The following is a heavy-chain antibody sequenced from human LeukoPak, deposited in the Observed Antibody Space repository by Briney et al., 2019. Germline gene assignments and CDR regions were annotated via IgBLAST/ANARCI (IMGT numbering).Heavy chain of an antibody. D-gene: IGHD4-11*01. CDR1: GYTFTSYY. J-gene: IGHJ5*02. Sequence: ASVKVSCKASGYTFTSYYMHWVRQAPGQGLEWMGIINPSGGSTSYAQKFQGRVTMTRDTSTSTVYMELRSLRSDDTAVYYCARVQTMTTVTAKYNWFDPWGQGTLVTVSS. CDR3: ARVQTMTTVTAKYNWFDP. CDR2: INPSGGST. V-gene: IGHV1-46*01.